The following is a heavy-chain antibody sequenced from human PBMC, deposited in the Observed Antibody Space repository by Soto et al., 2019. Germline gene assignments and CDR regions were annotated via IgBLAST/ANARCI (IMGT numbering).Heavy chain of an antibody. Sequence: GGSLRLSCAASGFSVTYNHMAWVRQAPGKGLEWVSVMYSGRDTFYADSGKGRFTISRDDSKNTLYLQMNSLRIEDTAVYFCARVGLSVGPGFARLGPWGQGTLVTVSS. CDR2: MYSGRDT. J-gene: IGHJ5*02. V-gene: IGHV3-53*05. CDR1: GFSVTYNH. D-gene: IGHD3-10*01. CDR3: ARVGLSVGPGFARLGP.